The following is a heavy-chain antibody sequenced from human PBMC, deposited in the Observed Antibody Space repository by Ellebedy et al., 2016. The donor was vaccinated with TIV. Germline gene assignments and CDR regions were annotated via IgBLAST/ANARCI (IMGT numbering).Heavy chain of an antibody. CDR1: GFTFSSYA. CDR2: ISYDGSNK. D-gene: IGHD6-13*01. V-gene: IGHV3-30*01. Sequence: GESLKISCAASGFTFSSYAMHWVRQAPGKGLEWVAVISYDGSNKYYADSVKGRFTISRDNSKNTLYLQMNSLRAEDTAVYYCARLLAAAALLPPTENRDYWGQGTLVTVSS. CDR3: ARLLAAAALLPPTENRDY. J-gene: IGHJ4*02.